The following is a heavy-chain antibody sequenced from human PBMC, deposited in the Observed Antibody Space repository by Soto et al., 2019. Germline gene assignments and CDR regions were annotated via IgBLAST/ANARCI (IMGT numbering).Heavy chain of an antibody. CDR1: GFTFTSHA. V-gene: IGHV3-23*01. CDR2: ITPGGDNT. J-gene: IGHJ4*02. CDR3: AKNAGGTCDSRVEC. D-gene: IGHD2-15*01. Sequence: EVQLLESPGGLVHPGGSLRLSCAASGFTFTSHAMNWVRQAPGKGLEWVSGITPGGDNTYYADSVKGRFTISRDNSKNTLYLQMNNLRAEDTALYYCAKNAGGTCDSRVECWGQGTLVTVSS.